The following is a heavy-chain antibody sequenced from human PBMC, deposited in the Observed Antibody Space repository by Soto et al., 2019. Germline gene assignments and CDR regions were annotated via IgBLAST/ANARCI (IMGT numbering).Heavy chain of an antibody. D-gene: IGHD2-15*01. Sequence: VQLVESGGGVVQPGRSLRLSCAASGFTFSSYAMHWVRQAPGKGLEWVAVISNDGNNKYYADSVKGRFTISRDNSRNTLYLQVNSLRAEDTAVYYCARDQSCSSGSCYSGPYYYYGMDVWGQGTTVTVSS. CDR1: GFTFSSYA. V-gene: IGHV3-30-3*01. CDR3: ARDQSCSSGSCYSGPYYYYGMDV. J-gene: IGHJ6*02. CDR2: ISNDGNNK.